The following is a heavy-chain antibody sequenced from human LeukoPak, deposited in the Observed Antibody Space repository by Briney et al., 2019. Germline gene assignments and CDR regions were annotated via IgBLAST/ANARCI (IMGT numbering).Heavy chain of an antibody. CDR2: INPNSGGT. J-gene: IGHJ6*02. CDR1: GYTFTGYY. CDR3: ARDLVLLWFGDRFHYYYYYGMDV. D-gene: IGHD3-10*01. Sequence: ASVKVSCKASGYTFTGYYMHWVRQAPGQGLEWMGWINPNSGGTNYAQKFQGRATMTRDTSISTAYMELSRLRSDDTAVYYRARDLVLLWFGDRFHYYYYYGMDVWGQGTTVTVSS. V-gene: IGHV1-2*02.